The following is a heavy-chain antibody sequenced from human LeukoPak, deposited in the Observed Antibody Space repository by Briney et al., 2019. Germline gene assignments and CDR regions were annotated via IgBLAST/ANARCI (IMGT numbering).Heavy chain of an antibody. J-gene: IGHJ4*02. D-gene: IGHD4-17*01. Sequence: GGSLRLSCAASGFTFSTYWMHWVRQAPGKGLLWVSRINGDGTSTKYADSVKGRFPISRDNARHTLYLQMNSLRAEDTAVYYCARASTTVPNLLDYWGQGTLVTVSS. CDR3: ARASTTVPNLLDY. CDR1: GFTFSTYW. V-gene: IGHV3-74*03. CDR2: INGDGTST.